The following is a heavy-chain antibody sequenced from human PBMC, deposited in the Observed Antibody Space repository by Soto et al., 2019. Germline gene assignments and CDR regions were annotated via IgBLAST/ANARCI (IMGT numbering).Heavy chain of an antibody. Sequence: GSLRLSCAGSGFIFGHYAMTWVRQAPGKGLEWISAISGRGDSTYYADAVKGRFTISGDNSKNTLYLQMNSLRFDDTAVYYCAKALDGIDDYFYAMGVWGQGTTVTVSS. CDR1: GFIFGHYA. CDR3: AKALDGIDDYFYAMGV. CDR2: ISGRGDST. D-gene: IGHD1-1*01. J-gene: IGHJ6*02. V-gene: IGHV3-23*01.